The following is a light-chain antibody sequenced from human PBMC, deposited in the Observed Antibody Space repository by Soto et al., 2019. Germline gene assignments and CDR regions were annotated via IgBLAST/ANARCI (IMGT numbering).Light chain of an antibody. CDR1: QSVGSD. V-gene: IGKV3-15*01. CDR2: DAS. Sequence: EIVMTQSQATLSVSPGERATLSCRASQSVGSDLAWYQQKPGQAPRLFMYDASTRATGFPARFSGSGSGTEFTLTISSLQSEDFAVYFCQQYNSWPRTFGQGTKLELK. J-gene: IGKJ1*01. CDR3: QQYNSWPRT.